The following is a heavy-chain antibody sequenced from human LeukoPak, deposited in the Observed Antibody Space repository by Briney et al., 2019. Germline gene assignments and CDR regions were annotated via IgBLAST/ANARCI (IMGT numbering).Heavy chain of an antibody. J-gene: IGHJ4*02. CDR1: GFTFSSYD. Sequence: PGGSLRLSCAAAGFTFSSYDMNWVRQAPGKGREWVSYISSSGSPIYYAYSVKGRFTSSRDNAKRSLYLQMNRLRAEDTAVYYCEREGTPDLDYWGQGTLVTVSS. D-gene: IGHD2-15*01. CDR3: EREGTPDLDY. CDR2: ISSSGSPI. V-gene: IGHV3-48*03.